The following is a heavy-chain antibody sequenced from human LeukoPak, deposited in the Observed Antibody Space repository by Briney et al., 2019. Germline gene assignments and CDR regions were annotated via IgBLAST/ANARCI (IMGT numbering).Heavy chain of an antibody. CDR1: GGSVSDYY. Sequence: SETLSLTCTISGGSVSDYYWSWIRQSPGKGLEWIGYIYHTGSTSYSPSLKSRVTISADTSQNQFSLKLSSVTAADTAVYYCAREPETSGYYHAFDIWGQGTMVTVSS. CDR3: AREPETSGYYHAFDI. J-gene: IGHJ3*02. CDR2: IYHTGST. D-gene: IGHD3-3*01. V-gene: IGHV4-59*02.